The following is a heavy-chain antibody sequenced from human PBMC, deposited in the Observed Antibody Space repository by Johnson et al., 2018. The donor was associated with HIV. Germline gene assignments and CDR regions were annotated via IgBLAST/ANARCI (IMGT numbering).Heavy chain of an antibody. CDR2: ISSSGSTI. D-gene: IGHD1-1*01. CDR1: GFTFSDYY. V-gene: IGHV3-11*04. Sequence: QVQLVESGGGVVQPGRSLRLSCAASGFTFSDYYMSWIRQAPGKGLEWVSYISSSGSTIYYADSVKGRFTISRDNSKNTLYLQMNSLRVEDTAVYYCARDAAKLEEDDAFDIWGQGTMVTVSS. J-gene: IGHJ3*02. CDR3: ARDAAKLEEDDAFDI.